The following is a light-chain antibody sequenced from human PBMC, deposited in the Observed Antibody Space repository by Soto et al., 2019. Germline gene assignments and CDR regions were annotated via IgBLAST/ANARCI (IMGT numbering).Light chain of an antibody. Sequence: EIVLTQSPGTLSLSPGERGTLSCRASQSVSNNYLAWYQRKPGQAPRLLIYGASSRATGIPDRFSGNGSGTDFTLTISRLEPEDFAVYYCQQYGGSPLYTFGQGTKLEIK. J-gene: IGKJ2*01. CDR3: QQYGGSPLYT. CDR2: GAS. CDR1: QSVSNNY. V-gene: IGKV3-20*01.